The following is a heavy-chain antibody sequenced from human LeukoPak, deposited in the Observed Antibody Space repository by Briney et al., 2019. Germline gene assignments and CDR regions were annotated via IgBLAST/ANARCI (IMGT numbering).Heavy chain of an antibody. D-gene: IGHD6-19*01. Sequence: SGGSLRLSCAASGFTFSSYWMSWVRQAPGKGLEWVAVISYDGTNKNYADSVKGRFTISRDNSKNTLYLEMNSLRAEDTAVYYCVKDRVVGSSGWYYFDYWGQGTLVTVSS. CDR2: ISYDGTNK. CDR1: GFTFSSYW. V-gene: IGHV3-30*18. CDR3: VKDRVVGSSGWYYFDY. J-gene: IGHJ4*02.